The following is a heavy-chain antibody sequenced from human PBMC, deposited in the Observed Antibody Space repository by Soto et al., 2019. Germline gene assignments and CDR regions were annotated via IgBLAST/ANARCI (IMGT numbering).Heavy chain of an antibody. J-gene: IGHJ5*02. CDR2: IYSDGST. CDR3: TRESFPWRRSDGWFDP. CDR1: GFIVSGNY. Sequence: GGSLRLSCAVSGFIVSGNYMSWVRQAPGKGLEWVSVIYSDGSTHYADSVKGRFTISRHSSKNTLYLQMNSLTAEDTAVYYCTRESFPWRRSDGWFDPWGQGTLVTVSS. D-gene: IGHD5-12*01. V-gene: IGHV3-53*04.